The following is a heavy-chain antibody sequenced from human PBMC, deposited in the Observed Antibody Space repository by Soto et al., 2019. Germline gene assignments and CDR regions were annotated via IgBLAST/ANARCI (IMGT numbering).Heavy chain of an antibody. J-gene: IGHJ6*02. CDR1: CGSLSGYY. CDR3: ARGLPRNYYYYGMDV. Sequence: SETLSLTCAVYCGSLSGYYWSWIRQPPGKGLEWIGEINHSGSTNYNPSLKSRVTISVDTSKNQFSLKLSSVTAADTAVYYCARGLPRNYYYYGMDVWGQGTTVTVSS. V-gene: IGHV4-34*01. CDR2: INHSGST.